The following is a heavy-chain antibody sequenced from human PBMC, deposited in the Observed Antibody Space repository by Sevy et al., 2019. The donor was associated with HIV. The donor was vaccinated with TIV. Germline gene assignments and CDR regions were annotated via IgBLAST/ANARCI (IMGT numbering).Heavy chain of an antibody. D-gene: IGHD3-3*01. V-gene: IGHV3-11*06. Sequence: GGSLRLSCAASGFTFSDYYMSWIRQAPGKGLEWVSYISSSSSYKNYADSVKGRFTISRDNAKNSLYLQMNSLRAEDTAVYYCARDQRYDFWSGYYSPPDYWGQGTLVTVSS. CDR3: ARDQRYDFWSGYYSPPDY. CDR1: GFTFSDYY. CDR2: ISSSSSYK. J-gene: IGHJ4*02.